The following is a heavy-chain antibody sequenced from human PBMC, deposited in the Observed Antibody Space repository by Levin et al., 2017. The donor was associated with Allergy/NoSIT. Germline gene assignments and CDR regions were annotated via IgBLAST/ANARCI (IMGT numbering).Heavy chain of an antibody. J-gene: IGHJ4*02. D-gene: IGHD6-13*01. CDR3: ASVYSSSWYFPAY. V-gene: IGHV3-23*01. Sequence: HAGGSLRLSCAASGFTFSTYAMSWVRQDPAGGLEWVSAISADGVTTYYPDSVKGRFTISRDNSQNTLFLQINSLRVEDTAVYYCASVYSSSWYFPAYWGQGTLVTVSS. CDR1: GFTFSTYA. CDR2: ISADGVTT.